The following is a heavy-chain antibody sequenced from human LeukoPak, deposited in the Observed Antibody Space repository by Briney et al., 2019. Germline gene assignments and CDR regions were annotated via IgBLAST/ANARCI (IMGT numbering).Heavy chain of an antibody. J-gene: IGHJ4*02. V-gene: IGHV4-34*01. CDR2: INHSGST. Sequence: PSETLSLTCAVYGGSFSGYYWSWIRQPPGKGLEWIGEINHSGSTNYNPSLKSRVTISVDTSKNQFSLKLSSVTAADTAVYYCASGLYSGYDWHYWGQGTLVTVSS. CDR3: ASGLYSGYDWHY. CDR1: GGSFSGYY. D-gene: IGHD5-12*01.